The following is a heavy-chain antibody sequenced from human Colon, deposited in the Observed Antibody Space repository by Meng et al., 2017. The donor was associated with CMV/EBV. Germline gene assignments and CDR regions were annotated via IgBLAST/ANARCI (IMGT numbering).Heavy chain of an antibody. CDR3: ARTRITITGGVTPFDY. V-gene: IGHV1-18*01. D-gene: IGHD3-10*01. J-gene: IGHJ4*02. CDR2: ISTFDDQT. CDR1: GYTFTSYA. Sequence: GYTFTSYAVTWVRQAPGQGLEWMGWISTFDDQTNYTQKFQGRVTMTADRSTDTSYLELRSLRSDDTAMYYCARTRITITGGVTPFDYWGQGSLVTVSS.